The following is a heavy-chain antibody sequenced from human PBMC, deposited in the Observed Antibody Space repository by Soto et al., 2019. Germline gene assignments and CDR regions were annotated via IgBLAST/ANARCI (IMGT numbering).Heavy chain of an antibody. CDR2: IYTSGST. J-gene: IGHJ6*02. CDR1: GGSISSYY. CDR3: ARDPVYDILTGNTKTLYYYYGMDV. D-gene: IGHD3-9*01. Sequence: SETLSLTCTVSGGSISSYYWSWIRQPAGKGLEWIGRIYTSGSTNYNPSLKSRVTMSVDTSKNQFSLKLSSVTAADTAVYYCARDPVYDILTGNTKTLYYYYGMDVWGQGTTVTVSS. V-gene: IGHV4-4*07.